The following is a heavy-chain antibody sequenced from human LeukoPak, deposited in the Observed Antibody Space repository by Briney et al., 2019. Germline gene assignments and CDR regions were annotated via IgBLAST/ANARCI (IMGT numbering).Heavy chain of an antibody. CDR1: GFTFTTYA. CDR3: AARGSVYDYY. Sequence: PGGSLRLSCAASGFTFTTYAMSWVRQAPGKGLEWVSAISGSGGSTYYAVSVKGRFTISRDNSKNTLYLQMNSLRAEDTAVYYCAARGSVYDYYWGQGTLVTVSS. D-gene: IGHD5/OR15-5a*01. CDR2: ISGSGGST. V-gene: IGHV3-23*01. J-gene: IGHJ4*02.